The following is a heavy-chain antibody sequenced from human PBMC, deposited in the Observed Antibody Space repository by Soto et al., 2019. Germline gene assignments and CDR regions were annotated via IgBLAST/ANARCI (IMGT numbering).Heavy chain of an antibody. Sequence: GGSLRLSCAASGFTFSTSWMAWVRQAPGKGLEWVANIKQDGSEKYYVDSVKGRFTISRDNAKNSLYLQMNSLRAEDTAVYYCARGIAAAGLLYYYYMDVWGKGTTVTVSS. D-gene: IGHD6-13*01. J-gene: IGHJ6*03. CDR1: GFTFSTSW. CDR2: IKQDGSEK. CDR3: ARGIAAAGLLYYYYMDV. V-gene: IGHV3-7*01.